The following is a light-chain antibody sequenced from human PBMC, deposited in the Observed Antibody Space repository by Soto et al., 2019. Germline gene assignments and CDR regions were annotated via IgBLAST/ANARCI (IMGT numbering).Light chain of an antibody. CDR3: CSYAGSSTFVV. CDR2: EVT. V-gene: IGLV2-23*02. J-gene: IGLJ2*01. CDR1: SSDVGSYNL. Sequence: QSALTQPASVSGSPGQSITISCTGTSSDVGSYNLVSWYQQYPGKAPKLMIYEVTKRPSGVSNRFSGSKSGNTASLTSSGLQAEDVADYYCCSYAGSSTFVVFGGGTKVTVL.